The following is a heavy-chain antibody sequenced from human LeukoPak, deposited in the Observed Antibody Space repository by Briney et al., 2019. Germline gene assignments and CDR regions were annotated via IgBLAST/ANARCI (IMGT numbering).Heavy chain of an antibody. J-gene: IGHJ2*01. Sequence: PSETLSLTCTVSGGSISSSSYYWGWVRQPPGKGLEWIGSIYYSGSTNYNPSLKSRVTISVDTSKNQFSLKLSSVTAADTAVYYCARGPGSKYYYGSGSYYYFDLWGRGTLVTVSS. CDR1: GGSISSSSYY. V-gene: IGHV4-39*07. CDR3: ARGPGSKYYYGSGSYYYFDL. D-gene: IGHD3-10*01. CDR2: IYYSGST.